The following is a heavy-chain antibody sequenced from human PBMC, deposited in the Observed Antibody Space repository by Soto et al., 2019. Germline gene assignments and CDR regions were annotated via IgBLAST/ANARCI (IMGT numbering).Heavy chain of an antibody. D-gene: IGHD1-26*01. J-gene: IGHJ4*02. Sequence: ASVKVSCKASGYTFTSYDINWVRQATGQGLEWMGWMNPNSGNTGYAQKFQGRVTMTRNTSISTAYMELSSLRSEDTAVYYCATRVGLRPRGRHHRENRGNHFDYWGQGTLVTVS. CDR3: ATRVGLRPRGRHHRENRGNHFDY. CDR1: GYTFTSYD. CDR2: MNPNSGNT. V-gene: IGHV1-8*01.